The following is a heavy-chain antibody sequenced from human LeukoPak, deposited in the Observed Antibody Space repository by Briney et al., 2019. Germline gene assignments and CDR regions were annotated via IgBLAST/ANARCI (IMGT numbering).Heavy chain of an antibody. D-gene: IGHD6-13*01. Sequence: GESLKISCKGSGYSFTSYGISWVRQAPGQGLEWMGWISAYNGNTNYAQKLQGRVTMTTDTSTSTAYMELRSLRSDDTAVYYCARAISDGYSKVDVWGKGTTVTVSS. CDR2: ISAYNGNT. J-gene: IGHJ6*04. CDR1: GYSFTSYG. V-gene: IGHV1-18*01. CDR3: ARAISDGYSKVDV.